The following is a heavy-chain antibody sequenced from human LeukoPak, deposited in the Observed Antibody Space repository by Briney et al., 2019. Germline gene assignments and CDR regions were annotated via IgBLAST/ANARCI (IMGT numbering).Heavy chain of an antibody. CDR2: ISWNSLSI. V-gene: IGHV3-9*01. CDR3: AQGSNGSYYGSVEY. D-gene: IGHD3-10*01. Sequence: GRSLRLSCAASGFTFDDYAMHWVRQAPGKGLEGVSGISWNSLSIGYADSVNGRFTISTDNAKNSLYLQMNSLRAEHTALYSCAQGSNGSYYGSVEYWGQGTLVTVSS. J-gene: IGHJ4*02. CDR1: GFTFDDYA.